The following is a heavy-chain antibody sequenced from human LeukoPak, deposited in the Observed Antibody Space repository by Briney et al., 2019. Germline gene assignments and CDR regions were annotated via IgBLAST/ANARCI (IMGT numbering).Heavy chain of an antibody. J-gene: IGHJ5*02. Sequence: GRSLRLSCAASGFTFDDYAMHWVRQAPGKGLEWVSGISWNSDSIGYADSVKGRFTISRDNAKNSLYLQMNSLRAEDTALYYCAKARGYYDSSGYSAWGQGTLVTVSS. CDR3: AKARGYYDSSGYSA. D-gene: IGHD3-22*01. V-gene: IGHV3-9*01. CDR2: ISWNSDSI. CDR1: GFTFDDYA.